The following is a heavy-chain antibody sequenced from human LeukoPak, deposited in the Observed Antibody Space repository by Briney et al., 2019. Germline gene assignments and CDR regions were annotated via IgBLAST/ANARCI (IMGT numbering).Heavy chain of an antibody. CDR3: ARHRRYSGSPKGNFDY. CDR1: GFTFTNYW. CDR2: IKKDGSEK. V-gene: IGHV3-7*01. J-gene: IGHJ4*02. D-gene: IGHD1-26*01. Sequence: PGGSLRLSCAVSGFTFTNYWMSWVRQAPGKGLEWVANIKKDGSEKYYVDSVKGRFTISRDNAKTSLYLQMNSLRAEDTAVYYCARHRRYSGSPKGNFDYWGQGTLVTVSS.